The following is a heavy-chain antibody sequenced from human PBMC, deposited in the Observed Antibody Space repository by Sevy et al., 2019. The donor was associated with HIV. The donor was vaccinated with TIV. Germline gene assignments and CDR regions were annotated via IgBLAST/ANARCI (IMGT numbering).Heavy chain of an antibody. CDR3: VREWDPFGY. V-gene: IGHV3-21*01. J-gene: IGHJ4*02. CDR1: GFSFGDYS. D-gene: IGHD1-26*01. CDR2: ISSSISYV. Sequence: GGSLRLSCAASGFSFGDYSMNWVRQAPGKGLEWVSSISSSISYVNYADSVKGRFTISRDNAKNSLYLQMNSLRAEDTAVHYLVREWDPFGYWGQGTLVSGSS.